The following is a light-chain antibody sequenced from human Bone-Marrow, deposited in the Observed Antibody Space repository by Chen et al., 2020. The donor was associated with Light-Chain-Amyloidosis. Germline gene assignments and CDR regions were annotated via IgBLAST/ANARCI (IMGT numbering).Light chain of an antibody. J-gene: IGKJ1*01. CDR2: KSS. CDR1: QRSSSW. V-gene: IGKV1-5*03. Sequence: DIQMTQSPSTLSASVVDRVTITCRASQRSSSWLAWFQQKPGKAPKLLIYKSSTLEIGVPSSFSGSGSGTDFTLTISGLQPDDFATYYCQLFINFSFGQGTKVKIK. CDR3: QLFINFS.